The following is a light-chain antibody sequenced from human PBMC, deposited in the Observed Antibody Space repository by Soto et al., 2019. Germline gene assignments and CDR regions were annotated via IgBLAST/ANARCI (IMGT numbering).Light chain of an antibody. CDR1: QSVSSSY. CDR2: GAS. CDR3: QQYGSTPRT. Sequence: EIVLTQSPGTLSLSPGERATLSCRASQSVSSSYLAWYQQKPGQAPRLLIYGASSRATCIPDRFSGSGSGTDFTLTINSLEPEDFAVYYCQQYGSTPRTFVQGTKVELK. J-gene: IGKJ1*01. V-gene: IGKV3-20*01.